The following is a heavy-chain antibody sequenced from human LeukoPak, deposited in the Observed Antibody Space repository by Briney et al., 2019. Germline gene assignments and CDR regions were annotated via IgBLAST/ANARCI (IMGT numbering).Heavy chain of an antibody. CDR3: AKDIEWAWDSSGYLDY. Sequence: GGSLRLSCAASGFTFDDYAMHWVRQAPGKGLEWVSGISWNSGSIGYADSVKGRFTISRDNAKNSLYLQMNSLRAEDTALYYCAKDIEWAWDSSGYLDYWGRGTLVTVSS. CDR1: GFTFDDYA. D-gene: IGHD3-22*01. V-gene: IGHV3-9*01. J-gene: IGHJ4*02. CDR2: ISWNSGSI.